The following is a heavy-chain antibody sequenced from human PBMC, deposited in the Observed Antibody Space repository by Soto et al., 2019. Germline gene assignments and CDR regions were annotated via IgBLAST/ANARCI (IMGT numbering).Heavy chain of an antibody. CDR2: IYYSGST. V-gene: IGHV4-59*01. D-gene: IGHD4-17*01. CDR1: GGSISSYY. Sequence: TLSLTCTVSGGSISSYYWSWIRQPPGKGLEWIGYIYYSGSTNYNPSLKSRVTISVDTSKNQFSLKLSSVTAADTAVYYCARRYGATFDYWGQGTLVTVSS. J-gene: IGHJ4*02. CDR3: ARRYGATFDY.